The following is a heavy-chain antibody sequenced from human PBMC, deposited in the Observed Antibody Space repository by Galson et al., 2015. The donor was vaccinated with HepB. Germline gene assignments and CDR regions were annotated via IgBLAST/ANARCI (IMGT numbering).Heavy chain of an antibody. CDR2: ISYDGSNK. J-gene: IGHJ4*02. V-gene: IGHV3-30*18. D-gene: IGHD6-19*01. CDR1: GFSFSNYA. CDR3: AKDPYLYSALAGTMAGFDY. Sequence: SLRLSCAASGFSFSNYAIHWVRQAPGKGLEWMAVISYDGSNKYYADSVKGRFTISRDNSKNTLYLKMNSLRAEDTALYYCAKDPYLYSALAGTMAGFDYWGQGTLVTVSS.